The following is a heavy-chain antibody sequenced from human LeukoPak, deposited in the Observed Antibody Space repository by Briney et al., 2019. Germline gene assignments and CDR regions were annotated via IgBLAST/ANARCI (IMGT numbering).Heavy chain of an antibody. Sequence: PGGSLRRSGAASGFTFDDYTMHWVRQAPGKGLEWVSLITRNGGSSYYADSVKGRFTISRDSSKNSLYLQMNSLRPEDTALYYCAKTRGSYYIDYFDFWGQGTLVTVSS. CDR2: ITRNGGSS. CDR3: AKTRGSYYIDYFDF. CDR1: GFTFDDYT. J-gene: IGHJ4*02. V-gene: IGHV3-43*01. D-gene: IGHD1-26*01.